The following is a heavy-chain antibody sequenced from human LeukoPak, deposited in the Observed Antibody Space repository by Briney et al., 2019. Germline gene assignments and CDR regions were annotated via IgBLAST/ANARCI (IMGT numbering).Heavy chain of an antibody. V-gene: IGHV3-43*02. CDR1: GFTFDDYA. Sequence: PGGSLRLSCAASGFTFDDYAMHRVRQAPGKGLEWVSLISGDGGSTYYADSVKGRFTISRDNSKNSLYLQMNSLRTEDTALYYCASDYYGDYLIHYWGQGTLVTVSS. CDR2: ISGDGGST. J-gene: IGHJ4*02. D-gene: IGHD4-17*01. CDR3: ASDYYGDYLIHY.